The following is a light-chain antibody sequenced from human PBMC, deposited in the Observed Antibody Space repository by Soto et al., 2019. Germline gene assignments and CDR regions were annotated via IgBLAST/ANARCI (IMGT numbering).Light chain of an antibody. CDR3: QQCLNWQWR. J-gene: IGKJ1*01. CDR2: GAS. V-gene: IGKV3-15*01. Sequence: EIVMTQSPPTLSVSPGEGVTLSCKASQSISNYLAWYEHKPGQAPRLLINGASIRATGFPARFSGRGSGEDFTLTISSVESADFAVYYCQQCLNWQWRFGEGTKVEIK. CDR1: QSISNY.